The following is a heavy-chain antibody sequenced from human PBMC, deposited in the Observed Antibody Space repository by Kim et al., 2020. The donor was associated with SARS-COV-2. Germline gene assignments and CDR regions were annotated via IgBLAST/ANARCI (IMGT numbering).Heavy chain of an antibody. CDR1: GYRFTDYY. CDR3: ARFGGPSFVRHYFDY. D-gene: IGHD3-16*01. CDR2: IYPGEPDT. Sequence: GESLKISCKVSGYRFTDYYIGWVRQMPGKGLEWMGFIYPGEPDTRYSPSFQGQVTISADKSISTAYLQWSSLEASDTAIFYCARFGGPSFVRHYFDYWGQGTLVTVSS. J-gene: IGHJ4*02. V-gene: IGHV5-51*01.